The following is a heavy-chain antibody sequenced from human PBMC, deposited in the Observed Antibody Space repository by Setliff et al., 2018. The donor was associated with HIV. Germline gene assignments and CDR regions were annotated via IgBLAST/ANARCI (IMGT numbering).Heavy chain of an antibody. CDR1: GATIHYHY. CDR2: VDYSGDT. D-gene: IGHD1-7*01. CDR3: TRDPGGTVPKPLEAFDV. J-gene: IGHJ3*01. Sequence: SETLSLTCSISGATIHYHYWSWIRQPPGKGLEWIGYVDYSGDTEYNPSLQSRATLSRDPSKSQVSLTLNSATAADTAVYYCTRDPGGTVPKPLEAFDVWGRGAVVTVSS. V-gene: IGHV4-59*11.